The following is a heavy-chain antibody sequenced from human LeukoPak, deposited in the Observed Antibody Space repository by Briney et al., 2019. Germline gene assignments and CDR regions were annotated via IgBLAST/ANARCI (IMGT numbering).Heavy chain of an antibody. Sequence: GGALRLSCAASGFTFSSYSMNWGRPAPGEGVEWVSSISSSSSYIYYADSVKGRFTISRDNAKNSLYLQMNSLRAEDTAVYYCARVNMGIYHYWGQGTLVTVSS. CDR2: ISSSSSYI. D-gene: IGHD7-27*01. J-gene: IGHJ4*02. CDR3: ARVNMGIYHY. CDR1: GFTFSSYS. V-gene: IGHV3-21*01.